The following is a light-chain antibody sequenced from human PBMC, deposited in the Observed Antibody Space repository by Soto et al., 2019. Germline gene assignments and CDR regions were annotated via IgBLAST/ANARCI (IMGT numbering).Light chain of an antibody. CDR1: QSVSSN. V-gene: IGKV3D-15*01. CDR3: QHYNSYSEA. Sequence: EIVMTQSPATLSVSPGERATLSCRASQSVSSNLAWYQQKPGQAPRLLIYGGSTRVTGIPDRLSGSGSGTEFTLTISSLQPDDFATYYCQHYNSYSEAFGQGTKVDIK. CDR2: GGS. J-gene: IGKJ1*01.